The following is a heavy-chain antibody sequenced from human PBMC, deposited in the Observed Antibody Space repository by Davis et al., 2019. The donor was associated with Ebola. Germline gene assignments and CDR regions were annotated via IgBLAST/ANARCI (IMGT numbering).Heavy chain of an antibody. CDR2: IIPILGIA. D-gene: IGHD1-26*01. Sequence: AASVKVSCKASGGTFSSYAISWVRQAPGQGLEWMGRIIPILGIANYAQKFQGRVTITADKSTSTAYMELSSLRSEDTAVYYCASVSGSFEGFHYYYYGMDVWGQGTTVTVSS. J-gene: IGHJ6*02. V-gene: IGHV1-69*04. CDR1: GGTFSSYA. CDR3: ASVSGSFEGFHYYYYGMDV.